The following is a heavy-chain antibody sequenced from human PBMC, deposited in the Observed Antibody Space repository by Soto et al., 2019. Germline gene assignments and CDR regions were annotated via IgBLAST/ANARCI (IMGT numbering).Heavy chain of an antibody. CDR1: GFTFSSYA. CDR2: ISGSGGST. Sequence: EVPLLESGGGLVQPGGSLRLSCAASGFTFSSYAMSWVRQAPGKGLEWVSAISGSGGSTYYADSVKGRFTISRDNSKNTLYLQMNSLRAEDTAVYYCAKGVGRWLQLVRVYFDYWGQGTLVTVSS. V-gene: IGHV3-23*01. J-gene: IGHJ4*02. D-gene: IGHD5-12*01. CDR3: AKGVGRWLQLVRVYFDY.